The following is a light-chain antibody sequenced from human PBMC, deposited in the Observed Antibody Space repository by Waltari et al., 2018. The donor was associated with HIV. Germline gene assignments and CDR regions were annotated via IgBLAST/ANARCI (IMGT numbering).Light chain of an antibody. CDR3: QVWDSSSDPWV. CDR2: DDS. J-gene: IGLJ3*02. Sequence: SYVLTQPPSVSVAPGQPARITCGGNNIGSKSVNWYHQKPGQAPVLFVYDDSDRPSGIPGRFSGSNPGNTATLTISRVEAGDEADYYCQVWDSSSDPWVFGGGTKLTVL. V-gene: IGLV3-21*02. CDR1: NIGSKS.